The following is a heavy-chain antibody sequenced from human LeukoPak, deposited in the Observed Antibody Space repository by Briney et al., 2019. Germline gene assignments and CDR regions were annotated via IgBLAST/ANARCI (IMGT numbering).Heavy chain of an antibody. D-gene: IGHD5-18*01. J-gene: IGHJ4*02. CDR3: ARGGGYSYGSFDY. V-gene: IGHV3-74*01. Sequence: GGSLRLSCAASGFIFSNYWMHWVRHAPGKGLVWVSRINRDGSSTSYADSVKGRFTISRDNAKNTLYLQMNSLRAEDTAVYYCARGGGYSYGSFDYWGQGTLVTVSS. CDR2: INRDGSST. CDR1: GFIFSNYW.